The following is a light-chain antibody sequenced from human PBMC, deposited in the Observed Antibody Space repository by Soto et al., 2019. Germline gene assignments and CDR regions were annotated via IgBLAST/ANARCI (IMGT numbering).Light chain of an antibody. Sequence: QSVLTQPASVSGSPGQSITISCTGTSSDVGDYDYVSWYQQHPGKAPKLLIYDVSNRPSGVSNRFSGSKSGNTASLTISGLQAEDEADDYCSSYSSSSTVVFGEGTKLTVL. CDR1: SSDVGDYDY. CDR3: SSYSSSSTVV. J-gene: IGLJ2*01. CDR2: DVS. V-gene: IGLV2-14*03.